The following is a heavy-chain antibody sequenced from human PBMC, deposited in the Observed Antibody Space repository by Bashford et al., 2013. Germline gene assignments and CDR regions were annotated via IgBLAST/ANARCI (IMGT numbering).Heavy chain of an antibody. Sequence: WVRQAPGQGLEWMGIINPNGGSTNYAQKLQGRVTLTTDTSTSTAYMELRSLRSDDTAVYYCARDDYYDRSGFLTFFGDAFDIWGPGTMVTVSS. V-gene: IGHV1-46*01. CDR2: INPNGGST. CDR3: ARDDYYDRSGFLTFFGDAFDI. D-gene: IGHD3-22*01. J-gene: IGHJ3*02.